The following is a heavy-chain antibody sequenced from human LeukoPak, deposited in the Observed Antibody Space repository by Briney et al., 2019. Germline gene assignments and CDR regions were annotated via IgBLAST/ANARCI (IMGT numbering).Heavy chain of an antibody. J-gene: IGHJ4*02. Sequence: GRPLRLSCAASGFTFSSYGMHWVRQAPGKGLEWVAFVWYDGNNNYHADSVKGRFTIYRDNSMNTLYLQMNSLKAEDTAVYYCARDGSGSDHHFDYWGQGTLVTVSS. V-gene: IGHV3-33*08. CDR2: VWYDGNNN. CDR3: ARDGSGSDHHFDY. CDR1: GFTFSSYG. D-gene: IGHD3-10*01.